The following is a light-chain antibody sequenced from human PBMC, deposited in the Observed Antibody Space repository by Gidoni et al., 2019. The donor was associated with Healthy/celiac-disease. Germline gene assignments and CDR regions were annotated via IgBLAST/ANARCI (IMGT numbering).Light chain of an antibody. J-gene: IGLJ2*01. CDR1: KWGDKY. CDR3: QAWDSSTVV. V-gene: IGLV3-1*01. Sequence: SSELTHPPSVSVSPGQTASITCSGDKWGDKYACCYQQKPVQSPVLVIYQDSKRPSGIPERFSGSNAGNTATLTISGTQAMDEADYYCQAWDSSTVVFGGGTKLTVL. CDR2: QDS.